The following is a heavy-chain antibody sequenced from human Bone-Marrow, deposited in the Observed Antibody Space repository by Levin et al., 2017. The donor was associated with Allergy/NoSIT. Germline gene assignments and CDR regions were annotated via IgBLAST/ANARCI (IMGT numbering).Heavy chain of an antibody. D-gene: IGHD4-17*01. CDR1: GFTFSDYS. CDR3: AKEETDDSGDFGWFES. Sequence: GESLKISCAASGFTFSDYSMSWVRQAPGKGLEWVSGISATGGTTYYADSVRGRFTISRDSSTNTLYVEMNSLRVEDTAVYYCAKEETDDSGDFGWFESWGQGTLFTVSS. J-gene: IGHJ5*01. CDR2: ISATGGTT. V-gene: IGHV3-23*01.